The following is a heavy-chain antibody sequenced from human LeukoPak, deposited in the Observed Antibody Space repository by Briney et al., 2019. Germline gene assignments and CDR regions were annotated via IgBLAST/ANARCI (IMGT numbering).Heavy chain of an antibody. CDR3: ARGGGDHTVYFDY. Sequence: PSETLSLTCTVSGGSISSYSWTWIRQPPGKGLEWIGFIYDIGNTYYNPSLESRVAISLDRSKNQFSLKLDSVSAADTAVYYCARGGGDHTVYFDYWGQGTLVTVSS. J-gene: IGHJ4*02. CDR1: GGSISSYS. V-gene: IGHV4-30-2*01. CDR2: IYDIGNT. D-gene: IGHD2-21*02.